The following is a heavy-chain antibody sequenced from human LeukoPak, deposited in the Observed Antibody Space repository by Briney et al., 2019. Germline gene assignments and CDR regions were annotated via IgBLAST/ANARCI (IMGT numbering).Heavy chain of an antibody. CDR3: ASFAAAYYFDY. D-gene: IGHD6-13*01. Sequence: GGSLRLSCAASGFTFSSYSMNWVRQAPGKGLEWVSSISSSSSYIYYADSVKGRFTISGDNAKNSLYLQMNSLRAEDTAVYYCASFAAAYYFDYWGQGTLVTVSS. J-gene: IGHJ4*02. V-gene: IGHV3-21*01. CDR1: GFTFSSYS. CDR2: ISSSSSYI.